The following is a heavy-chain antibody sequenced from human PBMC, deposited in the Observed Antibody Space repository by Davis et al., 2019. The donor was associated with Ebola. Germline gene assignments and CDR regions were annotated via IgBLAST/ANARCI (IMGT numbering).Heavy chain of an antibody. CDR3: VRTPVKFGRLPRGHFDY. D-gene: IGHD3-10*01. CDR1: GGSISSYY. Sequence: PSETLSLTCTVSGGSISSYYWSWIRQPPGKGLEWIGYIYYSGSTNYNPSLKSRVTISIDTSNSQFSLRLTSVTAADTAVYYCVRTPVKFGRLPRGHFDYWGQGALVTVSS. CDR2: IYYSGST. J-gene: IGHJ4*02. V-gene: IGHV4-59*01.